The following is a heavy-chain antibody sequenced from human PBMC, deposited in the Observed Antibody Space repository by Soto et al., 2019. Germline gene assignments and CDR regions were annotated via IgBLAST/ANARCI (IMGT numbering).Heavy chain of an antibody. CDR3: ANGAISPSYPYYYFYSMDV. CDR1: GFTFSTYG. V-gene: IGHV3-23*04. J-gene: IGHJ6*02. CDR2: VRGSGTAA. D-gene: IGHD3-10*01. Sequence: EVQLVESGGGLVQPGGSLRLSCAASGFTFSTYGMSWVRQAPGKGLEWVSGVRGSGTAAYYANSVRGRFTISRDNSDNTLHMQMNSLRVEDTARYHCANGAISPSYPYYYFYSMDVWGLGTTVTVSS.